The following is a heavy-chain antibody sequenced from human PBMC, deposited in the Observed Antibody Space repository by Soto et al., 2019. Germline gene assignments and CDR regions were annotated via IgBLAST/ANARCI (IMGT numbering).Heavy chain of an antibody. CDR1: GGSISSYY. CDR2: IYYSGST. J-gene: IGHJ4*02. Sequence: QVQLQESGPGLVKPSETLSLTCTVSGGSISSYYWSWIRQPPGKGLEWIGYIYYSGSTNYNPSLKSRVTISVDTAKNQFPLKLSSVTAADTAVYYCARESRYCSSTSCYLDYYFDYWGQGTLVTVSS. V-gene: IGHV4-59*01. CDR3: ARESRYCSSTSCYLDYYFDY. D-gene: IGHD2-2*01.